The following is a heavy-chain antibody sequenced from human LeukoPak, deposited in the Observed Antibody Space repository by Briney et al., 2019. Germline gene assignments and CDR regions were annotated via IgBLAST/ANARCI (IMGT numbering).Heavy chain of an antibody. CDR2: IYYSGSA. V-gene: IGHV4-59*08. Sequence: PSETLSLTCTVSGVSISTYYWSWIRQPPGKGLEWIGYIYYSGSANYNPSLKSRVTISVDTSKNQFSLKVSSVTAADTAVYYCARHGYGANSRDDAFDIWGQGTLVTVSS. J-gene: IGHJ3*02. CDR1: GVSISTYY. D-gene: IGHD4-23*01. CDR3: ARHGYGANSRDDAFDI.